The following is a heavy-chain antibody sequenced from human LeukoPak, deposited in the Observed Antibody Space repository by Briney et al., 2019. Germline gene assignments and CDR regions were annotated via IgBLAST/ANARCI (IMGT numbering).Heavy chain of an antibody. Sequence: PSETLSLTCAVYGGSFSGYYWSWIRQPPGKGLEWIGEINHSGSTNYNPSLKSRVTISVDTSKNQFSLKLSSVTAADTAVYYCARGPEPLRFLEWSPGYYMDVWGKGTTVTVSS. CDR2: INHSGST. V-gene: IGHV4-34*01. CDR3: ARGPEPLRFLEWSPGYYMDV. CDR1: GGSFSGYY. J-gene: IGHJ6*03. D-gene: IGHD3-3*01.